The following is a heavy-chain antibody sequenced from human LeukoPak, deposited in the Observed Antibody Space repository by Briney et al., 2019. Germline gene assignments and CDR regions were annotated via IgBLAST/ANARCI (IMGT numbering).Heavy chain of an antibody. J-gene: IGHJ4*02. CDR3: AREDTAQGY. V-gene: IGHV3-23*01. D-gene: IGHD2-21*02. CDR2: ISGSGGST. Sequence: PGGSMRLSCAASGFTFSSYAMTWVRQAPGKGLEWVSIISGSGGSTYYADSVKGRFTISRDNAKNSLYLQMNSLRAEDTAVYYCAREDTAQGYWGQGTLVTVSS. CDR1: GFTFSSYA.